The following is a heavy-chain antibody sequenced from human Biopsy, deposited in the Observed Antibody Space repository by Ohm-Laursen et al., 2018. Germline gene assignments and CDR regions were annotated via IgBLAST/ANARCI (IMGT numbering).Heavy chain of an antibody. D-gene: IGHD4/OR15-4a*01. J-gene: IGHJ3*01. CDR1: GESFNGYY. CDR2: ISHTGTT. CDR3: ARGPYGDNAGAFDV. Sequence: SDTLSLTCVVYGESFNGYYWSWIRQTPGKGLEWIGEISHTGTTIYNPSLKSRLTISVDKSKNHFSLRLTSVTAADTATYFCARGPYGDNAGAFDVWGQGTVVTVSS. V-gene: IGHV4-34*01.